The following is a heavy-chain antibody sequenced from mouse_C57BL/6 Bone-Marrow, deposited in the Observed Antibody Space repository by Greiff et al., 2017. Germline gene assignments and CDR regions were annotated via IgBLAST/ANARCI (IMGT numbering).Heavy chain of an antibody. CDR3: ARGLLDFDD. CDR2: ISYDGSN. CDR1: GYSITSGYY. Sequence: EVKLQESGPGLVKPSQSLSLTCSVTGYSITSGYYWNWIRQFPGNKLEWMGYISYDGSNNSNPSLKNRISITRDTSKNQFFLKLNSVTTEDTATYYCARGLLDFDDWGQGTTLTVSS. V-gene: IGHV3-6*01. D-gene: IGHD1-2*01. J-gene: IGHJ2*01.